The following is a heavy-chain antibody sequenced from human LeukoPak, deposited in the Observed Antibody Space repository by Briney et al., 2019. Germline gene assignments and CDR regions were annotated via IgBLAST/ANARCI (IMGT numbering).Heavy chain of an antibody. Sequence: PSETLSLTCTVSGGSISSSSYYWGWIRQPPGKGLEWIGSIYYSGSTYYNPSLKSRVTISVDTSKNQFSLKLSSVTAADTAVFYCARGGVGPTTNWFDPWGQGTPVTVSS. D-gene: IGHD1-26*01. CDR2: IYYSGST. CDR3: ARGGVGPTTNWFDP. V-gene: IGHV4-39*07. CDR1: GGSISSSSYY. J-gene: IGHJ5*02.